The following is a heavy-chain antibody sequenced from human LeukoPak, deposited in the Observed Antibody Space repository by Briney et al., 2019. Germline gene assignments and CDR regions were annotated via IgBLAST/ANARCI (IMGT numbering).Heavy chain of an antibody. Sequence: ASVKVSCKASGYTFTGYYVHWVRQAPGQGLEWMGWINPNSGGTNYAQKFQGRVTMTRDTSISTAYMELSRLRSDDTAVYYCARANDYVWGSYRYYYYYYMDVWGKGTTVTVSS. V-gene: IGHV1-2*02. CDR2: INPNSGGT. J-gene: IGHJ6*03. D-gene: IGHD3-16*02. CDR3: ARANDYVWGSYRYYYYYYMDV. CDR1: GYTFTGYY.